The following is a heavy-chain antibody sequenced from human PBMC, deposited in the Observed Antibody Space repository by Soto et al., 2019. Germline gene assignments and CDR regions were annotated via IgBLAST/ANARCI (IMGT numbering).Heavy chain of an antibody. Sequence: QVPLVQSGAEVKKPGASVKVSCKASGYTFTSYAMHWVRQAPGQRLEWMGWINAGNGNTKYSQKFQGRVTITRDTSASTAYMELSSLRSEDTAVYYCARVLIAAAGISSWFDPWGQGTLVTVSS. CDR2: INAGNGNT. J-gene: IGHJ5*02. D-gene: IGHD6-13*01. CDR3: ARVLIAAAGISSWFDP. CDR1: GYTFTSYA. V-gene: IGHV1-3*01.